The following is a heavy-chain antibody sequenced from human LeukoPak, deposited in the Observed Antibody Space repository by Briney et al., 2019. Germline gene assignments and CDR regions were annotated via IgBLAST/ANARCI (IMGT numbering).Heavy chain of an antibody. J-gene: IGHJ4*02. CDR2: INAGNGNT. D-gene: IGHD5-12*01. V-gene: IGHV1-3*01. CDR1: GYTFTSYA. Sequence: EASVKVSCKASGYTFTSYAVHWVRQAPGQRLEWMGWINAGNGNTKYSQKFQGRVTITRDTSASTAYMELSSLRSEDTAVYYCATYSGYDLSFDDWGQGTLVTVSS. CDR3: ATYSGYDLSFDD.